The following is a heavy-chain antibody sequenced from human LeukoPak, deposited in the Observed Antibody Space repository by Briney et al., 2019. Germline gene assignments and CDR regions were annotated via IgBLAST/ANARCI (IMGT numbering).Heavy chain of an antibody. Sequence: ASVKVSCKVSGYTFTEYYMHWVQQAPGKGLEWMGLVDPEDGETIYAEKFQGRVTITADTSTDTAYMELSSLRSEDTAVYYCATEAGSTHNCSSTSCSGGYNWFDPWGQGTLVTVSS. CDR1: GYTFTEYY. J-gene: IGHJ5*02. CDR2: VDPEDGET. V-gene: IGHV1-69-2*01. CDR3: ATEAGSTHNCSSTSCSGGYNWFDP. D-gene: IGHD2-2*01.